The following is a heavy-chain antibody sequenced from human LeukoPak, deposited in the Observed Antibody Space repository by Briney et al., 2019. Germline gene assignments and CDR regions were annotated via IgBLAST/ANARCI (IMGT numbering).Heavy chain of an antibody. Sequence: PSETLSLTCTVSGGSISSYYWSWIRQPPGKGLEWIGYIHYSGSTNYNPSLKSRVTISVDTSKNQFSLKLSSVTAADTAVYYCARGGYSSSWNNALIYYYYMDVWGKGTTVTVSS. CDR1: GGSISSYY. V-gene: IGHV4-59*01. CDR3: ARGGYSSSWNNALIYYYYMDV. CDR2: IHYSGST. D-gene: IGHD6-13*01. J-gene: IGHJ6*03.